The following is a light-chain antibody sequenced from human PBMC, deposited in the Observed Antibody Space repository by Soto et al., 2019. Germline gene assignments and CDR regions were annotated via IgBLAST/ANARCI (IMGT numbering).Light chain of an antibody. V-gene: IGKV1-5*01. Sequence: DIQMTQSPSTLSASVGDRVTITCRASQSISSWLAWYQQKPGKAPKLLIYDASSLESGVPSRFSGSESGTEFTLTISSLQPDDFATYYCQQYNSYPITFGPGTRLEIK. CDR1: QSISSW. J-gene: IGKJ5*01. CDR2: DAS. CDR3: QQYNSYPIT.